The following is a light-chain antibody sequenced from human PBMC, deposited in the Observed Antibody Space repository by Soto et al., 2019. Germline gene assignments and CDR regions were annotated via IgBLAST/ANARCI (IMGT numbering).Light chain of an antibody. Sequence: QSVLTQPPSVSAAPGQKVTISCSGSSSNIGNNYVSWYQQLPGTAPKLLIYDNNKRPSGIPDRFSGSKSGTSATLGITGLQTGDEADYYCGTWDSSLSVPYVFGTGNKVTVL. CDR2: DNN. CDR3: GTWDSSLSVPYV. V-gene: IGLV1-51*01. J-gene: IGLJ1*01. CDR1: SSNIGNNY.